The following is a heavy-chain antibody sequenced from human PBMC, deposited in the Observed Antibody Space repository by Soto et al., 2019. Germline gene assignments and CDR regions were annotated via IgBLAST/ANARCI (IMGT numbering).Heavy chain of an antibody. Sequence: PGESLKISCKGSVYSFTSYWIDWVRQMPGKGLEWMGSIYPGDSDTSYSPSFQGQVTISADKSISTAYLQWSSLKASDTAMYYCARLQAAAGDNDITVDYWGQGTLVTVSS. V-gene: IGHV5-51*01. D-gene: IGHD6-13*01. J-gene: IGHJ4*02. CDR3: ARLQAAAGDNDITVDY. CDR2: IYPGDSDT. CDR1: VYSFTSYW.